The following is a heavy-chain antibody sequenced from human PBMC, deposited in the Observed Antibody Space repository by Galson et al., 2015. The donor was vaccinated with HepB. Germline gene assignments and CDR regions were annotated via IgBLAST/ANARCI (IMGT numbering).Heavy chain of an antibody. D-gene: IGHD3-3*01. Sequence: SVKVSCKASGYTFTSYGISWVRQAPGQGLEWMGWISAYNGNTNYAQKLQGRVTMTTDTSTSTAYMELRSLRSDDTAVYYCARGWGQTYYDFWSGYYPFDYWGQGTLVTVSS. CDR2: ISAYNGNT. J-gene: IGHJ4*02. CDR3: ARGWGQTYYDFWSGYYPFDY. V-gene: IGHV1-18*04. CDR1: GYTFTSYG.